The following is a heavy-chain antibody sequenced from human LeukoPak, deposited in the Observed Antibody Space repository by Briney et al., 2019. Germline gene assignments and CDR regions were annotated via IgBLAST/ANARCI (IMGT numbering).Heavy chain of an antibody. D-gene: IGHD3-10*01. V-gene: IGHV3-30*04. Sequence: PGGSLRLSCAASGFTFSSYAMHWVRQAPGKGLEWVAVISYDASNKYYADSVKGRFTISRDNSKNTLYLQMNSLRAEDTAVYYCARDDNYYGSGSYCLIDYWGQGTLVTVSS. CDR2: ISYDASNK. CDR3: ARDDNYYGSGSYCLIDY. J-gene: IGHJ4*02. CDR1: GFTFSSYA.